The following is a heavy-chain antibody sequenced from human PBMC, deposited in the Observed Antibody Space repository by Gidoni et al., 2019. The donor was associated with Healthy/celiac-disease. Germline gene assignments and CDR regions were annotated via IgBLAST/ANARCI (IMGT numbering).Heavy chain of an antibody. J-gene: IGHJ6*02. CDR2: IIPILGIA. CDR1: GGTFSSYA. V-gene: IGHV1-69*04. CDR3: TWLHASPMGV. D-gene: IGHD5-12*01. Sequence: QVQLVQSGAEVKKPGSSVKVSCKASGGTFSSYAISWVRQAPGQGLEWMGRIIPILGIANYAQKFQGRVTITADKSTSTAYMELSSLRSEDTAVYYCTWLHASPMGVWGQGTTVTVSS.